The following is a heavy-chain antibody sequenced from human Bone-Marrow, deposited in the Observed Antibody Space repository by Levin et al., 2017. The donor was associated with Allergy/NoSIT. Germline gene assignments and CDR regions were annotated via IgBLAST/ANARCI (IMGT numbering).Heavy chain of an antibody. V-gene: IGHV3-9*01. Sequence: SGGSLRLSCAASGFTFDDYAMHWVRQAPGKGLEWVSGISWNSGSIGYADSVKGRFTISRDNAKNSLYLQMNSLRAEDTALYYCAKDIVQNYYYYYMDVWGKGTTVTVSS. CDR1: GFTFDDYA. J-gene: IGHJ6*03. D-gene: IGHD2-8*01. CDR2: ISWNSGSI. CDR3: AKDIVQNYYYYYMDV.